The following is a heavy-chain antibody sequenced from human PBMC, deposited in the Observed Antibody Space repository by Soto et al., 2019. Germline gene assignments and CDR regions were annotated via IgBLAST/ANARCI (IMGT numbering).Heavy chain of an antibody. CDR2: IIPIFGTA. CDR1: RVAFSKFI. CDR3: ARGGRIVDTGIGYYYYHAMDV. Sequence: ASVKVSCKASRVAFSKFIVTWVRQAPGLGLEWVGGIIPIFGTANYAQKFQGRVTITADESTSTAYMELGSLRSEDTAVYYCARGGRIVDTGIGYYYYHAMDVWGQGTTVTSP. D-gene: IGHD5-18*01. J-gene: IGHJ6*02. V-gene: IGHV1-69*13.